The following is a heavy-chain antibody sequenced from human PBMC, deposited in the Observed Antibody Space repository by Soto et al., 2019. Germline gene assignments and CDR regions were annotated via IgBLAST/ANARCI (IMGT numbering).Heavy chain of an antibody. J-gene: IGHJ3*02. D-gene: IGHD2-15*01. CDR3: ARGGGDCSGGSCYLDFGAFDI. CDR2: ISAYNGNT. CDR1: GYTFTSYG. V-gene: IGHV1-18*01. Sequence: GASVKVSCKASGYTFTSYGISWVRQAPGQGLEWMGWISAYNGNTNYAQKLQGRATMTTDTSTSTAYMELRSLRSDDTAVYYCARGGGDCSGGSCYLDFGAFDIWGQGTMVTVSS.